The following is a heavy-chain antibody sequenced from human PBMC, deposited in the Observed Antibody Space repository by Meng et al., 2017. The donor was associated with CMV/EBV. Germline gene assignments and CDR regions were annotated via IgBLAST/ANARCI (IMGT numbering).Heavy chain of an antibody. CDR3: ARLYGYCDY. V-gene: IGHV4-39*01. CDR1: GGSISSSSYY. J-gene: IGHJ4*02. D-gene: IGHD5/OR15-5a*01. Sequence: SETLSLTCTVSGGSISSSSYYWGWIRQPPGKGLEWIGSIYYSGSTYYNPSLKSRVTVSVDTSKNQFSLKLSSVTAADTAVYYCARLYGYCDYWGQGTRVTVSS. CDR2: IYYSGST.